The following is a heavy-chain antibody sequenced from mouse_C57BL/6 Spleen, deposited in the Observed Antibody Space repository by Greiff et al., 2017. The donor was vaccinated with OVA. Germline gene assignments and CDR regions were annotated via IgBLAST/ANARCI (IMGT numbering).Heavy chain of an antibody. J-gene: IGHJ4*01. D-gene: IGHD1-2*01. V-gene: IGHV1-18*01. CDR2: INPNNGGT. Sequence: VQLQQSGPELVKPGASVKIPCKASGYTFTDYNMDWVKQSHGKSLEWIGDINPNNGGTIYNQKFKGKATLTVDKSSSTAYMELRSLTSEDTAVYYCATITTAHYYAMDYWGQGTSVTVSS. CDR3: ATITTAHYYAMDY. CDR1: GYTFTDYN.